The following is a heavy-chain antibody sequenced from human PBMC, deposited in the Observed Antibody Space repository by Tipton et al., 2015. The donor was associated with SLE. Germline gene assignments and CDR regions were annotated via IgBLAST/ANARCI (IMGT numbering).Heavy chain of an antibody. CDR2: FSSSGSTI. D-gene: IGHD2-15*01. Sequence: SLRLSCAASGFTFSDYHMSWIRQAPGKGLEWVSYFSSSGSTIYYADSVKGRFTISRDNAKNSLYLQMNSLRAEDTAVYYCAREGPSWYYYYMDVWGKGTTVTVSS. CDR1: GFTFSDYH. CDR3: AREGPSWYYYYMDV. J-gene: IGHJ6*03. V-gene: IGHV3-11*01.